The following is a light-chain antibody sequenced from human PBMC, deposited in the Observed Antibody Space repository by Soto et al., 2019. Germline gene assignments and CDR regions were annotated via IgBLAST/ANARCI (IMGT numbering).Light chain of an antibody. J-gene: IGKJ2*01. CDR1: QSVSSSY. Sequence: EIVLTQSPCTLSLSPGERATLSCRASQSVSSSYLAWYQQKPGQAPRLLIYGASSRATGIPDRFSGSGSGTDFTLTISRLEPEYFAVYYCQQYGISPPYTFGQGTKLEIK. CDR3: QQYGISPPYT. V-gene: IGKV3-20*01. CDR2: GAS.